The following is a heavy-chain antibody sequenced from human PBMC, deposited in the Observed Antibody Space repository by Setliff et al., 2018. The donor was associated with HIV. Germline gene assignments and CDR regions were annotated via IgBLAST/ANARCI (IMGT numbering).Heavy chain of an antibody. Sequence: NPSETLSLTCAVYGGSFTGNYWNWVRQPPGRGLEWIGEINHSGNTNHNPSLMGRVSFSVDKSKNQFFLKLSSVTAADTAVYYCARGSYRGSGYIVRYFDNWGQGTLVTVS. CDR3: ARGSYRGSGYIVRYFDN. D-gene: IGHD3-3*01. CDR2: INHSGNT. J-gene: IGHJ4*02. CDR1: GGSFTGNY. V-gene: IGHV4-34*01.